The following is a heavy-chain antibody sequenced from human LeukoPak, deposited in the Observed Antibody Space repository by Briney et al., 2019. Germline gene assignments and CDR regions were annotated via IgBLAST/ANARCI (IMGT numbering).Heavy chain of an antibody. CDR2: ISYDGSRE. Sequence: PGGSLRLSCAASGFTFSSYGMHWVRQAPGKGLEWVAVISYDGSREYYADSMKGRFTISRDNSNNTLYLQMNSLRAEDTAMYYCVQGGGRDYGNSFEPEFDYWGQGTLVIVSS. V-gene: IGHV3-30*18. CDR1: GFTFSSYG. D-gene: IGHD4-11*01. CDR3: VQGGGRDYGNSFEPEFDY. J-gene: IGHJ4*02.